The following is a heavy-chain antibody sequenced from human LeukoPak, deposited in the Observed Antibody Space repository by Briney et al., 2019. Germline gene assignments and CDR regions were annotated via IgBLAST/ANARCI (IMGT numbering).Heavy chain of an antibody. D-gene: IGHD3-10*01. Sequence: ASLKVSCKASGYTFTDYYMHWVRQAPGQGLEWMGWINTNTGNPTYAQGFTGRFVFSLDTSVSTAYLQISSLKAEDTAVYYCARAHYGSGTILRDYYYMDVWGKGTTVTVSS. CDR2: INTNTGNP. CDR1: GYTFTDYY. CDR3: ARAHYGSGTILRDYYYMDV. J-gene: IGHJ6*03. V-gene: IGHV7-4-1*02.